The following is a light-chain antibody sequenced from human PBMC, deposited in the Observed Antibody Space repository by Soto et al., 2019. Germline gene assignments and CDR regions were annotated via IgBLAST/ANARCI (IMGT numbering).Light chain of an antibody. J-gene: IGLJ2*01. CDR2: DVA. V-gene: IGLV2-11*01. Sequence: QSALTQPRSVSGSPGQSVTISCTGTSRDIGGYNHVSWYQQHPGKAPKLIIYDVAKRPSGVPDRFSGSKSGNTASLTISGLQPEDEADYSCCSYAGSRLVFGGGTKLTVL. CDR3: CSYAGSRLV. CDR1: SRDIGGYNH.